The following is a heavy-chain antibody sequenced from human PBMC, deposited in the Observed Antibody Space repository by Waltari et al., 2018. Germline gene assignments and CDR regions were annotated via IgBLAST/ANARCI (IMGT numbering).Heavy chain of an antibody. CDR2: ISYDGSNK. D-gene: IGHD5-12*01. V-gene: IGHV3-30*01. J-gene: IGHJ2*01. CDR1: GFTFSSYA. Sequence: QVQLVESGGGVVQPGRSLRLSCAASGFTFSSYAMHWVRQAPGKGLEWVAVISYDGSNKYYADSVKGRFTISRDNSKNPLYLQMNSLRAEDTAVYYCARGSYDNEWYFDLWGRGTLVTVSS. CDR3: ARGSYDNEWYFDL.